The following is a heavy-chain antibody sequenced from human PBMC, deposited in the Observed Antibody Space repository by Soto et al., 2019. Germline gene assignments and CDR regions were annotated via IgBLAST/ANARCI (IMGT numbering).Heavy chain of an antibody. CDR2: VNPILTMS. D-gene: IGHD3-10*01. CDR3: ATSYGSGYRAFDY. CDR1: GDTFNFYT. V-gene: IGHV1-69*02. Sequence: QVQLVQSGAEVRKPGYAVRVSCKASGDTFNFYTINWVRQAPGLGLEWMGRVNPILTMSNYARKFEGRVTITADKSTTTAYMELRSLRSDDTAIYYCATSYGSGYRAFDYWGQGALVTVSS. J-gene: IGHJ4*02.